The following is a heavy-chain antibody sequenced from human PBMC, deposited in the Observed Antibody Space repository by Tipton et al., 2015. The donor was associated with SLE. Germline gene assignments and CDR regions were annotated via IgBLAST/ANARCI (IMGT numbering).Heavy chain of an antibody. CDR2: IFYSGTT. CDR3: ARDHGGSYYGWFDP. Sequence: TLSLTCTVSGGSISSTTYYWGWIRQSPGKGLEWIGSIFYSGTTYYSPSLKSRVTISVDTSKNQFSLKVSSVTAADTAVYYCARDHGGSYYGWFDPWGQGTLVPVSS. D-gene: IGHD1-26*01. CDR1: GGSISSTTYY. V-gene: IGHV4-39*07. J-gene: IGHJ5*02.